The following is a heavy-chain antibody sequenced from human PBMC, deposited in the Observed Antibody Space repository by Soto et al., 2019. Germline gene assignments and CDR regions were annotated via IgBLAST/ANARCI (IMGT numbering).Heavy chain of an antibody. CDR1: GDSISFYY. D-gene: IGHD3-10*01. V-gene: IGHV4-4*07. J-gene: IGHJ4*02. CDR3: ARGGDGTATIFDS. Sequence: QVQLQESGPGLVKSSETLSLTCTVSGDSISFYYWSWIRQPAGKGLEWIGRIYSSGSTDYNPSLKSRVIMSIDKSRKQFSLGLTSVTAADPGVYYLARGGDGTATIFDSWGQGTLVTVSS. CDR2: IYSSGST.